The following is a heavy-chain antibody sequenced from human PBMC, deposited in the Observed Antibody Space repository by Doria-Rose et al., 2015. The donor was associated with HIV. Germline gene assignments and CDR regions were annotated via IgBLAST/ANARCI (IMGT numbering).Heavy chain of an antibody. V-gene: IGHV3-15*01. CDR3: STDAAVRPLDGY. D-gene: IGHD6-19*01. Sequence: GLVKPGGSLRLSCAVSGFTFSKAWMSWVRQAPGRGLEWIGRIKSTTDGGTIDYAAPVKDRFTISRDDSKNTLFLQMNSLKTEDTALYYCSTDAAVRPLDGYWGQGTLVTVSS. CDR2: IKSTTDGGTI. J-gene: IGHJ4*02. CDR1: GFTFSKAW.